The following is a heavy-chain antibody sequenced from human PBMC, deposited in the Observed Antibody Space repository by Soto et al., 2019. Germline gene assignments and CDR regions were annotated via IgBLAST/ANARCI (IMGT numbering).Heavy chain of an antibody. D-gene: IGHD5-18*01. J-gene: IGHJ6*02. CDR3: ARVDGTWIQLWLPRDYNPRDYGMDV. V-gene: IGHV4-39*01. Sequence: PSETLSLTCTVSGGSISSSSYYWGWIRQPPGKGLEWIGSIFYSGSTYYNPSLKSRVTISVDTSKNQFSLKLSSVTAADTAVYYCARVDGTWIQLWLPRDYNPRDYGMDVWGQGTTVTVSS. CDR2: IFYSGST. CDR1: GGSISSSSYY.